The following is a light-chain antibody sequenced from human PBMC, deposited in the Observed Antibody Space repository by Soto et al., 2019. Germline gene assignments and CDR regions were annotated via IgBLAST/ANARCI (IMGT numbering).Light chain of an antibody. CDR3: QQFDSSVT. CDR2: GAS. J-gene: IGKJ1*01. Sequence: EIVLTQSPGSLSLSPGERATLSCRASQSVSSTFFAWYQQRPGQAPRLLMYGASSRATGIPERFSGSGSGTDFTLTISILEPEYFAVYCCQQFDSSVTFGQGTKVVIK. V-gene: IGKV3-20*01. CDR1: QSVSSTF.